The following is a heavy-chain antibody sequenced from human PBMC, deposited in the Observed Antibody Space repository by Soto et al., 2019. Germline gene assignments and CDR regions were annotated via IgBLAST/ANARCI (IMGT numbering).Heavy chain of an antibody. Sequence: QVQLVQSGAEVKKPGSSVKVSCKASGGTFSSYAISWVRQAPGQGLEWMGGIIPIFGTANYAQKFQGRVTITADESPSTAYMELSSLRSEDTAVYYCARYREPGIAVAGLDYWGQGTLVTVSS. CDR1: GGTFSSYA. CDR3: ARYREPGIAVAGLDY. V-gene: IGHV1-69*01. J-gene: IGHJ4*02. D-gene: IGHD6-19*01. CDR2: IIPIFGTA.